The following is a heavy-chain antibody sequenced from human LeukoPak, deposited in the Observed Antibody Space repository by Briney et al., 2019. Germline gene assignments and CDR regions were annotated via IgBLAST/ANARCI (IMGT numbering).Heavy chain of an antibody. CDR3: ARRFCSTTNCFALDY. CDR1: GFTFSSYA. Sequence: GGSLRLSCAASGFTFSSYAMHWVRQAPGKGLEWVAVISYDGSNKYYADSVKGRFTISRDNAKNSLYLQMNSLRDEDTAVYYCARRFCSTTNCFALDYWGQGTLLTVSS. V-gene: IGHV3-30-3*01. CDR2: ISYDGSNK. J-gene: IGHJ4*02. D-gene: IGHD2-2*01.